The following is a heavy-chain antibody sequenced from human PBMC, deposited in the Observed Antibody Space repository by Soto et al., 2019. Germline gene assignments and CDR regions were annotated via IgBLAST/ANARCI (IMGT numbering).Heavy chain of an antibody. V-gene: IGHV1-69*12. D-gene: IGHD3-16*01. Sequence: QVQLVQSGAEMKKPGSSVNVSCKASEGTFNTYMMTWVRQAPGQGLEWMGGIVPMLGTADYAQRFQGRVTITADESTSTTFMELSRLRCDYTAVYYCSRGAWGNYELDWGRGTLVPVSS. CDR1: EGTFNTYM. CDR3: SRGAWGNYELD. J-gene: IGHJ4*02. CDR2: IVPMLGTA.